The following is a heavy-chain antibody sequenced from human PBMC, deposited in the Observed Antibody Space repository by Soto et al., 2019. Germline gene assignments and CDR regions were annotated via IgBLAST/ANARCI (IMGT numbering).Heavy chain of an antibody. CDR2: IYYSGST. V-gene: IGHV4-59*01. CDR1: GGSLSSYF. J-gene: IGHJ3*02. D-gene: IGHD1-1*01. CDR3: ARFTRHWLDAFDI. Sequence: SETLSLTCTVYGGSLSSYFCSWVRQPQGKGLEWIGYIYYSGSTNYNPSLKSRVTISVDTSKNQFSLKLSSVTAADTAVYYCARFTRHWLDAFDIWGQGTMVTVSS.